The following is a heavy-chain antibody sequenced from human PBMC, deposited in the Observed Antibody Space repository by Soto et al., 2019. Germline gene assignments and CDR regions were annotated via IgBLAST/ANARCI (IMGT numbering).Heavy chain of an antibody. CDR1: GYSFTSYW. Sequence: GESLKISCKGSGYSFTSYWIGWVRQMPGKGLEWMGFIYPGDSDTRYSPSFQGQVTISADKSISTAYLQWSSLKASDTAMYYCARHVGDILTGYYEDHYYYYMDVWGKGTTVTVSS. V-gene: IGHV5-51*01. J-gene: IGHJ6*03. CDR3: ARHVGDILTGYYEDHYYYYMDV. D-gene: IGHD3-9*01. CDR2: IYPGDSDT.